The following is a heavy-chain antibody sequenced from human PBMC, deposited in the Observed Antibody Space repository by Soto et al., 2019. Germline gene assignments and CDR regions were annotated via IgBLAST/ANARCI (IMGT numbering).Heavy chain of an antibody. CDR3: ARVLECTNGVCYVFDY. CDR1: GFTFSSYA. D-gene: IGHD2-8*01. CDR2: ISYDGSNK. Sequence: QPGGSLRLSCAASGFTFSSYAMHWVRQAPGKGLEWVAVISYDGSNKYYADSVKGRFTISRDNSKSTLYLQMNSLRAEDTAVYYCARVLECTNGVCYVFDYWGQGTLVTVSS. V-gene: IGHV3-30-3*01. J-gene: IGHJ4*02.